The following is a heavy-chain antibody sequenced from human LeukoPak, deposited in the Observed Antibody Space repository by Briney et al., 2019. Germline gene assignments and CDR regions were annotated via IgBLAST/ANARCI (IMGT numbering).Heavy chain of an antibody. V-gene: IGHV1-2*02. CDR1: GYTFTGYY. Sequence: SVKVSCKASGYTFTGYYMHWVRQAPGQGLEWMGWINPNSGGTNYAGKFQGRVTMTSDTSISTAYMDLSRLRSDDTAVYYCARRYTDSSEGFDYWGQGTLVTVSS. J-gene: IGHJ4*02. CDR2: INPNSGGT. CDR3: ARRYTDSSEGFDY. D-gene: IGHD6-6*01.